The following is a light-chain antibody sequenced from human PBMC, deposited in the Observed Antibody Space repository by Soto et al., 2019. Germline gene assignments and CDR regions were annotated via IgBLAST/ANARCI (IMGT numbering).Light chain of an antibody. CDR3: QVWDNSRGV. V-gene: IGLV3-21*02. CDR1: SIGSKS. Sequence: SYELTQPPSVSVAPGQTATITCGRKSIGSKSVHWYQQRPGQAPVLVVFDDNNRPSGIPERFSGSNSGNTAILTISRIEAGDEAEYYCQVWDNSRGVFGGGTKVT. CDR2: DDN. J-gene: IGLJ3*02.